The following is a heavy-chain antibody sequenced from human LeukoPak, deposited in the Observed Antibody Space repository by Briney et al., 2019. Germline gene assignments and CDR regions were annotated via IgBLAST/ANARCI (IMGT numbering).Heavy chain of an antibody. CDR3: ARGAVAGLRLGELSPTKYYFDY. V-gene: IGHV3-23*01. Sequence: GGSLTLPCGASGFTFSGYGMSWVRQAPGKGLEWVSSISSTGGTTYYADSVKGRLTISRDNSKNTLYLQMNSLRAEDTAVYYCARGAVAGLRLGELSPTKYYFDYWGQGNVVTVSS. D-gene: IGHD3-16*02. CDR2: ISSTGGTT. CDR1: GFTFSGYG. J-gene: IGHJ4*02.